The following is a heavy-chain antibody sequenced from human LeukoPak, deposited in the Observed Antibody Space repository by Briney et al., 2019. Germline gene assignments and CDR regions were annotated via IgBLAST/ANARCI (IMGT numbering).Heavy chain of an antibody. Sequence: GGSLRLSCAASGFTFSSYAMSWVRQAPGKGLEWVSAISGSGGSTYYADSVKGRFTISRDNSKNTLYLQMTSLRAEDTAVYYCAYYDSSGYYGPWYWGQGTLVTVSS. V-gene: IGHV3-23*01. CDR2: ISGSGGST. CDR1: GFTFSSYA. J-gene: IGHJ4*02. D-gene: IGHD3-22*01. CDR3: AYYDSSGYYGPWY.